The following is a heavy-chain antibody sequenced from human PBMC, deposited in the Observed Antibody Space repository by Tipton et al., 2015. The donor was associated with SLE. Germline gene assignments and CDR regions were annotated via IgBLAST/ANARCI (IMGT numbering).Heavy chain of an antibody. CDR1: GYSFTSYW. CDR3: ASRPYDFWSGYHYDAFDI. CDR2: IYPGDSDT. J-gene: IGHJ3*02. D-gene: IGHD3-3*01. V-gene: IGHV5-51*03. Sequence: QLVQSGPEVKKPGESLKISCKGSGYSFTSYWIGWVRQMPGKGLEWMGVIYPGDSDTRYSPSFQGQVTISADKSISTAYLQWSSLKASDTAMYYCASRPYDFWSGYHYDAFDIWGQGTMVTVSS.